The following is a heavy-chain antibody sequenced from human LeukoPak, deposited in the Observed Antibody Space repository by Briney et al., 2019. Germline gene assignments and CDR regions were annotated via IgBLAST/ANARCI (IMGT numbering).Heavy chain of an antibody. CDR2: ISGSGGST. CDR3: ARHRGYSGYDPGMN. V-gene: IGHV3-23*01. J-gene: IGHJ4*02. D-gene: IGHD5-12*01. Sequence: GGSLRLSCAASGFTFSSYAMSWVRQAPGKGLEWVSAISGSGGSTYYADSVKGRFTISRDNSKNTLYLQMNSLRAEGTAVYYCARHRGYSGYDPGMNWGQGTLVTVSS. CDR1: GFTFSSYA.